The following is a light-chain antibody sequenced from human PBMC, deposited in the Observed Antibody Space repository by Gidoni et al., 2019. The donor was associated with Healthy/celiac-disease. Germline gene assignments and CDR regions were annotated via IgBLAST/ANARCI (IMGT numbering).Light chain of an antibody. CDR2: GAC. J-gene: IGKJ1*01. CDR3: QQYGSSPRT. Sequence: IVLTQSPGTLSLSPGERATLSCRASQSVSSSYLAWYQQKPGQATRILIYGACSRATGIPDRFSGSGSGTDFTRTISRLEREDFAVYYCQQYGSSPRTFGQGTKVEIK. CDR1: QSVSSSY. V-gene: IGKV3-20*01.